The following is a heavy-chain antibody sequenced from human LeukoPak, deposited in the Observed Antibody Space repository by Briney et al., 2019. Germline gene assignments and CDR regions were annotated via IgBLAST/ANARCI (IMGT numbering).Heavy chain of an antibody. D-gene: IGHD1-1*01. CDR3: ARDPQGGTTSDAFDI. CDR1: GGSISSYY. CDR2: VYYSGTT. J-gene: IGHJ3*02. Sequence: SETLSLTCTVSGGSISSYYWSWIRQPPGKGLEWIGYVYYSGTTNYNPPLKSRVTISVDTSKNQFSLRLSSVTAADTAVYFCARDPQGGTTSDAFDIWGQGTMVTVSS. V-gene: IGHV4-59*01.